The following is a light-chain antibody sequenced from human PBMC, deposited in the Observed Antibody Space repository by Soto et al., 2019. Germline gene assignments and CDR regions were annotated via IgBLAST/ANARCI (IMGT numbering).Light chain of an antibody. J-gene: IGLJ1*01. CDR2: EVS. CDR3: SSYTSSSTLV. Sequence: QSVLAQPASVSGSPGQSITISCTGTSSDVGGYNYVSWYQQHPGKAPKLMIYEVSNRPAGVSNRFSGSKSGNTASQTISGLRAEDEADYYCSSYTSSSTLVFGTGTKVTVL. CDR1: SSDVGGYNY. V-gene: IGLV2-14*01.